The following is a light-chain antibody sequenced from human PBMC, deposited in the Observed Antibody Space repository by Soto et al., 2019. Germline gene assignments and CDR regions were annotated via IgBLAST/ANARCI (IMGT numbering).Light chain of an antibody. J-gene: IGKJ1*01. Sequence: DIQMTQSPSPLSASVGDRVTITCRASQSISSWVAGYQQTPGKAPKLLIYDASSLESGVPSRCSGSGAGTEVTLTSSSRQHDDVATYDCQQDKRYARTFGQGTKVEIK. CDR1: QSISSW. CDR2: DAS. CDR3: QQDKRYART. V-gene: IGKV1-5*01.